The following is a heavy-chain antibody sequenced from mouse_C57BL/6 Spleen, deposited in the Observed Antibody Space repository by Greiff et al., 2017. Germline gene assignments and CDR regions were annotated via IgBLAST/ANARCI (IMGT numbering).Heavy chain of an antibody. CDR2: INPSNGGT. V-gene: IGHV1-53*01. CDR3: ARDDYGFYYFDY. Sequence: QVQLKQSGTELVKPGASVKLSCKASGYTFTSYWMHWVKQRPGQGLEWIGNINPSNGGTNYNEKFKSKATLTVDKSSSTAYMQLSSLTSEDSAVYYCARDDYGFYYFDYWGQGTTLTVSS. CDR1: GYTFTSYW. D-gene: IGHD1-1*01. J-gene: IGHJ2*01.